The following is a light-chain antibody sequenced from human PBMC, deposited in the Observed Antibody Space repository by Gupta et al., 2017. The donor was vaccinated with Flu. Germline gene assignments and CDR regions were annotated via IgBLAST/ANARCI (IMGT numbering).Light chain of an antibody. CDR2: AAS. CDR3: QQRDSTPWT. V-gene: IGKV1-39*01. Sequence: DIQMTQSPSSLSASVGDRVTITCRASQRISSYLNWYQQKPGKAPKLLIYAASRVKSGVPSRFSGSGSGTDFTLTISRRQPEDFATYYCQQRDSTPWTFGQGTKVEIK. J-gene: IGKJ1*01. CDR1: QRISSY.